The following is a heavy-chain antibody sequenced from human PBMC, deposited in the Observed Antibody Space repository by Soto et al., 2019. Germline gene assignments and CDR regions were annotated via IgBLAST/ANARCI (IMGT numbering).Heavy chain of an antibody. CDR2: INPNSGGT. V-gene: IGHV1-2*04. CDR1: GDTFTGYY. CDR3: ARAPLGYCSSTSCPNWFDP. Sequence: ASVKVSCKASGDTFTGYYMHWVRQAPGQGLEWMGWINPNSGGTNYAQKFQGWVTMTRDTSISTAYMELSRLRSDDTAVYYCARAPLGYCSSTSCPNWFDPWGQGTLVTVSS. D-gene: IGHD2-2*01. J-gene: IGHJ5*02.